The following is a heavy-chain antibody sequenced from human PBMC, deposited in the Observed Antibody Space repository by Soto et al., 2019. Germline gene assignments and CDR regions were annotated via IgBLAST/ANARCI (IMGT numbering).Heavy chain of an antibody. CDR2: IYYSGST. V-gene: IGHV4-31*03. J-gene: IGHJ6*02. D-gene: IGHD3-3*01. CDR1: GGSISSGGYY. CDR3: ARSPAYYDFWSGFGNYYGMDV. Sequence: SETLSLTCTVSGGSISSGGYYWSWIRQHPGKGLEWIGYIYYSGSTYYNPSLKSRVTISVDTSKNQFSLKLNSVTAADTAVYYCARSPAYYDFWSGFGNYYGMDVWGQGTTVTVSS.